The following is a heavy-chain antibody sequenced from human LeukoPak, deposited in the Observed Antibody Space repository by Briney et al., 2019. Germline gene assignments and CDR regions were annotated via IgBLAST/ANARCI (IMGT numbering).Heavy chain of an antibody. J-gene: IGHJ5*02. CDR3: ARAEQWLATGGWYWFDP. V-gene: IGHV3-64*01. CDR1: GFTFSTYA. D-gene: IGHD6-19*01. Sequence: GGSLRLSCEASGFTFSTYAMHWVRQAPGKGLQYVSSISSDGGSTYYASSVKGRFTISRDNSKNTLYLQMGSVREEDMAVYYCARAEQWLATGGWYWFDPWGQGTLVTVSS. CDR2: ISSDGGST.